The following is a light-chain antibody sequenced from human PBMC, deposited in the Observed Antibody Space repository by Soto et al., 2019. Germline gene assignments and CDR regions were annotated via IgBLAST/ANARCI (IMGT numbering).Light chain of an antibody. Sequence: QSVLTQPASVSGSPGQSITISCTGTSSDVGGYNYVSWYQHHPGKAPKLMIYEVSNRPSGVSNRFSGSKSGNTASLTISGLQAEDEADYYCSSYTSSNNPVIFGGGTKLTVL. CDR1: SSDVGGYNY. V-gene: IGLV2-14*01. J-gene: IGLJ2*01. CDR3: SSYTSSNNPVI. CDR2: EVS.